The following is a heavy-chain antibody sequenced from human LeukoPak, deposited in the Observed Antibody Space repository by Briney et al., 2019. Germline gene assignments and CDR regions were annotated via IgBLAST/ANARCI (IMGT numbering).Heavy chain of an antibody. CDR3: ARARGYSGYENWFDP. V-gene: IGHV3-66*02. CDR2: IYSGGST. J-gene: IGHJ5*02. D-gene: IGHD5-12*01. CDR1: GFTVSGNY. Sequence: TGGSLRLSCAASGFTVSGNYMSWVRQAPGKGLEWVSVIYSGGSTYYADSVKGRFTISRDNSKNTLYLQMNSLRAEDTAVYYCARARGYSGYENWFDPWGQGTLVTVSS.